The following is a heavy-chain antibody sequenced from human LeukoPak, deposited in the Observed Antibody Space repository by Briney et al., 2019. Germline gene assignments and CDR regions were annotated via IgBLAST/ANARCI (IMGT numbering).Heavy chain of an antibody. CDR2: INPSGGST. CDR1: GYTFTSYY. CDR3: ASYSYYYDSSGYFDY. D-gene: IGHD3-22*01. J-gene: IGHJ4*02. V-gene: IGHV1-46*01. Sequence: ASVKVSCKASGYTFTSYYMHWVRQAPGQGLEWMGIINPSGGSTSYAQKFQGRVTISVDTSKNQFSLKLSSVTAADTAVYYCASYSYYYDSSGYFDYWGQGTLVTVSS.